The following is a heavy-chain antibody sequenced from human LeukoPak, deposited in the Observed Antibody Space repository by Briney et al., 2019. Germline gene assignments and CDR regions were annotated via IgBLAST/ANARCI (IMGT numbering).Heavy chain of an antibody. Sequence: SETLSLTCAVYGGSFSGYYWSWIRQPPGKGLEWIGEINHSGSTNYNPSLKSRVTISVDTSKNQFSLKLSSVTAADTAVYYCARGRLGYQWNQDYRGQGTLVTVSS. CDR3: ARGRLGYQWNQDY. CDR2: INHSGST. D-gene: IGHD1-1*01. CDR1: GGSFSGYY. J-gene: IGHJ4*02. V-gene: IGHV4-34*01.